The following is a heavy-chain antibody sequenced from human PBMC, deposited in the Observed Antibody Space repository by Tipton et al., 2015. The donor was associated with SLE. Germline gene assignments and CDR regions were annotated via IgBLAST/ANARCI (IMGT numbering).Heavy chain of an antibody. V-gene: IGHV3-49*04. J-gene: IGHJ4*02. CDR3: VRDSSLWSTDY. D-gene: IGHD2-2*01. CDR1: GFTFSDYS. CDR2: ARVKAYGGTT. Sequence: SLRLSCEASGFTFSDYSMSWVRQAPGKGLEWVGVARVKAYGGTTEYAASVQGRFTISRDDSRSVAYLQMNSLKTEETAVYYCVRDSSLWSTDYWGQGTLVTVSS.